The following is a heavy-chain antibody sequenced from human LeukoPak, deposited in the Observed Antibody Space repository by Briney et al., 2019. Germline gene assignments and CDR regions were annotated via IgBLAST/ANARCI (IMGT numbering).Heavy chain of an antibody. Sequence: GGSLRLSCAASGFTFSNAWMSWVRQAPGKGLEWVGRIKSKTDGGTTDYAAPVKGRFTISRDDSKNTLYLQMNSLRAEDTAVYYCAKAARRSLRITMIVVVITHFDYWGQGTLVTVSS. CDR1: GFTFSNAW. V-gene: IGHV3-15*01. CDR2: IKSKTDGGTT. D-gene: IGHD3-22*01. CDR3: AKAARRSLRITMIVVVITHFDY. J-gene: IGHJ4*02.